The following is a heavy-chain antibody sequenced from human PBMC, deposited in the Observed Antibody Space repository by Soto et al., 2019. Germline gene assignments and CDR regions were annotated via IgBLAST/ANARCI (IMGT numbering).Heavy chain of an antibody. Sequence: VGSLRLSCAASGFIFSSYDMSWVRQAPWKGLEWVSAISGSGGSTYYADSVKGLFTISRDNSKNTLYLQMNSLRAEDTAVYYCATLSRGLGGTFDYWGQGTLLTVSS. D-gene: IGHD3-16*01. CDR1: GFIFSSYD. V-gene: IGHV3-23*01. CDR2: ISGSGGST. CDR3: ATLSRGLGGTFDY. J-gene: IGHJ4*02.